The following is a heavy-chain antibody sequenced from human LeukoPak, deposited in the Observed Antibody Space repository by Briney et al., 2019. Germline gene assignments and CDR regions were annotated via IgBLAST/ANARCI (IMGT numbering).Heavy chain of an antibody. Sequence: PSGTLSLTCAVSGGSISSSNWWSWVRQPPGKGLEWIGEIHHSGSSNYNPSLKSRITISVDKSKNQFSLKLSSVAAADTAVYYCARHGSSYSFDCWGQGTLVTVSS. V-gene: IGHV4-4*02. J-gene: IGHJ4*02. D-gene: IGHD6-13*01. CDR1: GGSISSSNW. CDR3: ARHGSSYSFDC. CDR2: IHHSGSS.